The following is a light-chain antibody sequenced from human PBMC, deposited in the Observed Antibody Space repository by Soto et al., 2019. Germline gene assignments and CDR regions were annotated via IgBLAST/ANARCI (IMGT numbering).Light chain of an antibody. CDR3: QQYGSSSTWT. CDR1: QSVSSAY. Sequence: EIVLTQSPGTLSLSPGERATLSCRASQSVSSAYLAWYQHTPGQPPTLLIYAASSRVTGIPDRFSGSGSGTDFSLTISRLEPEEFSVYYCQQYGSSSTWTFGKGTKVEIK. J-gene: IGKJ1*01. CDR2: AAS. V-gene: IGKV3-20*01.